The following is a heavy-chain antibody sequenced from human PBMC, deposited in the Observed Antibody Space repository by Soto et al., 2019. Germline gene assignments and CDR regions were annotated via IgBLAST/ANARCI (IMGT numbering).Heavy chain of an antibody. CDR2: INHSGST. V-gene: IGHV4-34*01. Sequence: SETLSLTCAVYGGSFSGYYLSWIRQPPGKGLEWIGEINHSGSTNYNPSLKSRVTISVDTSKNQFSLKLTSVTAADTAVYYCARHVGHYGGKVSYWGQGTLVTVSS. CDR1: GGSFSGYY. J-gene: IGHJ4*02. D-gene: IGHD4-17*01. CDR3: ARHVGHYGGKVSY.